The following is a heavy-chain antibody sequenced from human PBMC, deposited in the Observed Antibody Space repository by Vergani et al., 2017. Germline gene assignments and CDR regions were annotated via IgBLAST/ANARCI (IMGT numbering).Heavy chain of an antibody. J-gene: IGHJ3*02. CDR3: ARVNPYVDFDI. CDR2: IYTSGST. Sequence: QVQLQESGPGLVTPSQTLSLTCSVSGGSFSSDNVYWTWIRQPAGKGLEWIGRIYTSGSTEYNPSLKSRVTISVDTSRNQISLKLTSVTATDTAIYFCARVNPYVDFDIWGQGTMITVSS. CDR1: GGSFSSDNVY. V-gene: IGHV4-61*02. D-gene: IGHD3-16*01.